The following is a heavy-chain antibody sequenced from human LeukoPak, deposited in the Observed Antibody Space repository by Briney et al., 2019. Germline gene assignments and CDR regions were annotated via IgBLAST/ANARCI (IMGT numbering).Heavy chain of an antibody. J-gene: IGHJ6*03. Sequence: SETLSLTCTVSGGSISSYYWSWIRQPPGKGLEWIGYIYYSGSTNYNPSLKSRVTISVDTSKNQFSLKLSSVTAADTAVYYCARHRDGSYHYYYYMDVWGKGTTVTISS. V-gene: IGHV4-59*08. CDR1: GGSISSYY. CDR3: ARHRDGSYHYYYYMDV. D-gene: IGHD1-26*01. CDR2: IYYSGST.